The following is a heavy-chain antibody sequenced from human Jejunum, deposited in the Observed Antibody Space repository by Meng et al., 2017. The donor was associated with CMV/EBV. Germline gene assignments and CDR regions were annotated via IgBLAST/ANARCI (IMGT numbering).Heavy chain of an antibody. D-gene: IGHD2-15*01. CDR1: GYALADYC. CDR3: ATERYP. V-gene: IGHV1-69-2*01. J-gene: IGHJ5*02. CDR2: VGPGDSAT. Sequence: APRSITCHVYGYALADYCLHWVRQAPGKGLKWMGLVGPGDSATMYAESFQGRLIISADASTYTAYMELSGLRSEDTATYYCATERYPWGQGTLVTVSS.